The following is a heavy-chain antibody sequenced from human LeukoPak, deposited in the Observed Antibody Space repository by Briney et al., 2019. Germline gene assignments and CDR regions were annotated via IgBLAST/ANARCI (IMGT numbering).Heavy chain of an antibody. V-gene: IGHV1-2*04. Sequence: ASVKVSCKASGYTFTSYDINWMRQAPGQGLEWMGWINPNSGGTNYAQKFQGWVTMTRDTSISTAYMELSRLRSDDTAVYYCARELRRGYATLDYWGQGTLVTVSS. J-gene: IGHJ4*02. CDR3: ARELRRGYATLDY. CDR2: INPNSGGT. CDR1: GYTFTSYD. D-gene: IGHD2-15*01.